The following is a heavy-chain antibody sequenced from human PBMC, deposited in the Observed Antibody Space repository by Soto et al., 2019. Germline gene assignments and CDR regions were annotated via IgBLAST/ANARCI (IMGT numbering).Heavy chain of an antibody. V-gene: IGHV4-30-2*01. CDR2: IYHSGST. CDR3: ARSSDFGDRRGRFDP. CDR1: GGSISSGGYY. D-gene: IGHD4-17*01. Sequence: SETLSLTCTVSGGSISSGGYYWSWIRQHPGKGLEWIGYIYHSGSTYYNPSLKSRVTISVDRSKNQFSLKPSSVTAADTAVYYCARSSDFGDRRGRFDPWGQGTLVTVSS. J-gene: IGHJ5*02.